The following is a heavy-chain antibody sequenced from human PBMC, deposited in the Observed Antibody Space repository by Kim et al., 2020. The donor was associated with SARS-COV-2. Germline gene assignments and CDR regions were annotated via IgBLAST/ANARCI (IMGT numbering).Heavy chain of an antibody. J-gene: IGHJ6*02. CDR3: ARVPGDQWIHYGMDV. Sequence: GGSLRLSCAASGFTFSSYWMSWVRQAPGKGLEWVANIKQDGSAKYYVDSVTFRFTISRDNAKNSLYLQMNSLIAEDTAVYYCARVPGDQWIHYGMDVWGQESTVTVSS. D-gene: IGHD3-16*01. CDR1: GFTFSSYW. CDR2: IKQDGSAK. V-gene: IGHV3-7*01.